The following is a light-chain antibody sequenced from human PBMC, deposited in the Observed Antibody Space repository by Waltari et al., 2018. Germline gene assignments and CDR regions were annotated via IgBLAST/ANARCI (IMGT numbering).Light chain of an antibody. CDR3: CSYAGGYTLV. CDR1: SSDVGGYNS. CDR2: DVS. V-gene: IGLV2-11*01. Sequence: QSALTQPRSVSGSPGQSVTISCTGTSSDVGGYNSVCLYQQHPGKAPKLMIYDVSKRPSEVPDRLPGSKSGYPASLTIAGLQAEDDAAYYCCSYAGGYTLVFGGGTKLTVL. J-gene: IGLJ3*02.